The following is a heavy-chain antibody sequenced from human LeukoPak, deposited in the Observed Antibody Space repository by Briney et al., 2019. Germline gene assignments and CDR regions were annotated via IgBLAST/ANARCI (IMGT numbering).Heavy chain of an antibody. Sequence: PSETLSLTCTVSGGSITGYCGSWIRQPPGKGLEWIGYIHYSGSTNCNPSLKTRVTLSVGTSKNHFSLKLTSVTAADTAVYYCARVDYGANLTQLFDYWGQGTRVTVSS. CDR2: IHYSGST. CDR3: ARVDYGANLTQLFDY. J-gene: IGHJ4*02. CDR1: GGSITGYC. D-gene: IGHD4-23*01. V-gene: IGHV4-59*01.